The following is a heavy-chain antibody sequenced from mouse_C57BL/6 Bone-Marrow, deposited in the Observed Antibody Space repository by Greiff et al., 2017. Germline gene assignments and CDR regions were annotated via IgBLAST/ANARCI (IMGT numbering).Heavy chain of an antibody. CDR1: GFNIKDDY. CDR2: IDPENGDT. D-gene: IGHD2-4*01. Sequence: VQLQQSGAELVRPGASVKLSCTASGFNIKDDYMHWVKQRPEQGLEWIGWIDPENGDTDYASKFQGKATITADTSSNTAYLQLSSLTSEDTAVYYCTTYDYAWFAYWGQGTLVTVSA. CDR3: TTYDYAWFAY. V-gene: IGHV14-4*01. J-gene: IGHJ3*01.